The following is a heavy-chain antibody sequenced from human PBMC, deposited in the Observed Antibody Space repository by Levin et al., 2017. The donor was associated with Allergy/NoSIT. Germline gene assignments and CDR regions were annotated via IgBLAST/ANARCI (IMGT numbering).Heavy chain of an antibody. Sequence: GGSLRLSCAASGFTFSSYGMHWVRQAPGKGLEWVAVISYDGSNKYYADSVKGRFTISRDNSKNTLYLQMNSLRAEDTAVYYCANGWPSPEMATIWDAFDIWGQGTMVTVSS. CDR2: ISYDGSNK. D-gene: IGHD5-24*01. CDR3: ANGWPSPEMATIWDAFDI. V-gene: IGHV3-30*18. J-gene: IGHJ3*02. CDR1: GFTFSSYG.